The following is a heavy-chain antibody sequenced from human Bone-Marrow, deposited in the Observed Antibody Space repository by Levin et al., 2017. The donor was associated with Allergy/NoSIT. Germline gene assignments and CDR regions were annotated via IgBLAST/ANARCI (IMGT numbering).Heavy chain of an antibody. V-gene: IGHV4-39*07. D-gene: IGHD1-26*01. CDR3: ARQYSASSTWGY. Sequence: SETLSLTCTVSGGSISTTTYYWGWIRQPPGKGLEWLGSISYSGTTYYNPSLKSRVTISVDTSKNQSSLKLPSVTAEDTAVYCWARQYSASSTWGYWGQGTLVNVSS. CDR2: ISYSGTT. J-gene: IGHJ4*02. CDR1: GGSISTTTYY.